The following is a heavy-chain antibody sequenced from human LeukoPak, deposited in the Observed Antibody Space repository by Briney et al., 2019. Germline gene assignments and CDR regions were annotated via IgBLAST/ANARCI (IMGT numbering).Heavy chain of an antibody. CDR2: IRYDGSKK. CDR1: GFIFSSYG. D-gene: IGHD1-26*01. J-gene: IGHJ6*03. CDR3: ARDPYSGSYGNYYYYFMDV. Sequence: GGSLRLSCAASGFIFSSYGIHWVRQAPGKGLEWVAFIRYDGSKKYYADSVKGRFTISRDNSKNTLYLQMNSLRTEDTAVYYCARDPYSGSYGNYYYYFMDVWGKGTTVTISS. V-gene: IGHV3-30*02.